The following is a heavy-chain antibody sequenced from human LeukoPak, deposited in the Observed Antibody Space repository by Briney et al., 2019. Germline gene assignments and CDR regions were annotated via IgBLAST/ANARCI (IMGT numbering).Heavy chain of an antibody. D-gene: IGHD6-13*01. CDR3: TRTEYSSSWCDY. CDR1: GGSISTSNYY. CDR2: ISGDGSST. J-gene: IGHJ4*02. V-gene: IGHV3-74*01. Sequence: ETLSLTCTVSGGSISTSNYYWSWIRQPPGKGLVWVSRISGDGSSTTYADSVKGRFTISRDNAKNTLYLQINSLRAEDTAVYYCTRTEYSSSWCDYWGQGTLVTVSS.